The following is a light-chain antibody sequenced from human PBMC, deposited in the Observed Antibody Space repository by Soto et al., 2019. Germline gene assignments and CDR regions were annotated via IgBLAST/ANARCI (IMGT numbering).Light chain of an antibody. J-gene: IGKJ1*01. CDR2: GAS. CDR3: QQYDFSQWT. Sequence: EIVLTQSPGTLSLSPGERATLSCRASQSVSSSYLAWYQQKPGQAPRLLIYGASSRAPGTPDRFSGSGSGTDFTLTISRLEPEDFAVYFCQQYDFSQWTFGQGTKVEIK. CDR1: QSVSSSY. V-gene: IGKV3-20*01.